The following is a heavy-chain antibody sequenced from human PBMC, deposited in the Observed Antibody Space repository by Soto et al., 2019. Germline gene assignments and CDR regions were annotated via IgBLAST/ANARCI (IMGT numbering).Heavy chain of an antibody. CDR2: IIPISGTA. CDR3: ARSQGSSTSLEIYYYYYYGMDV. D-gene: IGHD2-2*01. CDR1: GGTFSSNA. Sequence: QVQLVQSGAEVKKPGSSVKVSCKASGGTFSSNAIRWVRQAPGQGLEWMGGIIPISGTANYAQKFQGRVTITADESTSTAYMELSSLRSEDTAVYYCARSQGSSTSLEIYYYYYYGMDVWGQGTTVNVSS. J-gene: IGHJ6*02. V-gene: IGHV1-69*01.